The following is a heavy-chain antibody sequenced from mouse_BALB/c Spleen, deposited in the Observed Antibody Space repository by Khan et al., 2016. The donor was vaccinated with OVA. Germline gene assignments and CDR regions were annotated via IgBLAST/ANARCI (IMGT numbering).Heavy chain of an antibody. J-gene: IGHJ3*01. D-gene: IGHD2-1*01. CDR2: ISYDGSN. V-gene: IGHV3-6*02. CDR3: ARKSYGKGAY. Sequence: EVQLQESGPGLVKPSQSLSLTCSVTGYSITSGYYWNWIRQFPGNRLEWMGYISYDGSNNYNPSLKNRISITRDTSKKQFFLKLNSVTTEDTATYYSARKSYGKGAYWGQVTLVTVSA. CDR1: GYSITSGYY.